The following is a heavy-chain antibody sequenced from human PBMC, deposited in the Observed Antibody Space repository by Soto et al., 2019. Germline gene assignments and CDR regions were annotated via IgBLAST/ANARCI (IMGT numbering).Heavy chain of an antibody. Sequence: ASVKVSCKASGGTFSSYTISWVRQAPGQGLEWMGRIIPILGIANYAQKFQGRVTITADKSTSTAYMELSSLRSEDTAVYYCASTSGSYYNTANFDYWGQGTLVTVSS. CDR2: IIPILGIA. CDR1: GGTFSSYT. V-gene: IGHV1-69*02. CDR3: ASTSGSYYNTANFDY. J-gene: IGHJ4*02. D-gene: IGHD3-10*01.